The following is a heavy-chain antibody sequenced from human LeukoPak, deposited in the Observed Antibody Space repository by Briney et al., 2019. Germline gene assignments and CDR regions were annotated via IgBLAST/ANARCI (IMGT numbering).Heavy chain of an antibody. CDR2: INHSGST. D-gene: IGHD2-2*02. J-gene: IGHJ4*02. V-gene: IGHV4-34*01. CDR1: GGSSSGYY. Sequence: SETLSLTCTVYGGSSSGYYWSWIRQPPGKGLEWIGEINHSGSTNYNPSLKSRVTISVDTSKNQFSLKLSSVTAADTAVYYCARGGGYCSSTSCYTFDYWGQGTLVTVSS. CDR3: ARGGGYCSSTSCYTFDY.